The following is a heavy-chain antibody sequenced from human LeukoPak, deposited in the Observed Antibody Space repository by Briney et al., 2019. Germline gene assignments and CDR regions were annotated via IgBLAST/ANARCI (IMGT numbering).Heavy chain of an antibody. D-gene: IGHD6-19*01. V-gene: IGHV1-58*01. CDR1: GFTFTSSA. Sequence: EASVKVSCKASGFTFTSSAVQWVRQARGQGLEWIGWIVVGSGNTNYAQKFQERVTITRDMSTSTAYMELSSLRSEDTAVYYCAADRSGWYYFDYWGQGTLVTVSS. CDR2: IVVGSGNT. J-gene: IGHJ4*02. CDR3: AADRSGWYYFDY.